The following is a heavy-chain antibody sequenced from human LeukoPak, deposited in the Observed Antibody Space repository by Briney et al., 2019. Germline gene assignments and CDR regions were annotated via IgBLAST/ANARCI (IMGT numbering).Heavy chain of an antibody. CDR2: IRYDGSNK. CDR1: GFTFSSYG. J-gene: IGHJ4*02. D-gene: IGHD6-19*01. Sequence: HSGGSLRLSCAASGFTFSSYGMHWVRQAPGKGLEWVAFIRYDGSNKYYADSVKGRFTISRDNSKNTLYLQMNSLRAEDTAVYYCAKDGKAVAGITASVYWGQGTLVTVSS. V-gene: IGHV3-30*02. CDR3: AKDGKAVAGITASVY.